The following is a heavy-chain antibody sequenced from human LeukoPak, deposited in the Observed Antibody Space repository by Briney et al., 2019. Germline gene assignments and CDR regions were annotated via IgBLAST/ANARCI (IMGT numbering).Heavy chain of an antibody. CDR1: GGSISTSNYY. J-gene: IGHJ3*02. CDR3: ARLYYDSSGYYLEDAFDI. Sequence: SETLSLTCTVSGGSISTSNYYWGWIRQPPGKGLEWIGEINHSGSTNYNPSLKSRVTISVDTSKNQFSLKLSSVTAADTAVYYCARLYYDSSGYYLEDAFDIWGQGTMVTVSS. CDR2: INHSGST. D-gene: IGHD3-22*01. V-gene: IGHV4-39*07.